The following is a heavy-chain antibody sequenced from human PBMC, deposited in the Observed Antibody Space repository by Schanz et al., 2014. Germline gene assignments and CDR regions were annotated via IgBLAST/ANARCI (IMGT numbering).Heavy chain of an antibody. D-gene: IGHD1-26*01. CDR3: ARDRDQWDGNYLDY. V-gene: IGHV1-69*04. J-gene: IGHJ4*02. CDR1: GDTLSSYG. Sequence: QVQLVQSGAEVKKPGSSVTVSCKASGDTLSSYGISWVRQAPGQGLEWMGRIIPIVDITNYAQKFQGRVTITADKSTSTAYMELRSLTSDDSAVYYCARDRDQWDGNYLDYWGQGTLVTVSS. CDR2: IIPIVDIT.